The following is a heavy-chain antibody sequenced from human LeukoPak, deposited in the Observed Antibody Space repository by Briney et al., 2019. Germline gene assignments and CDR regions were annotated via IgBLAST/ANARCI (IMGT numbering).Heavy chain of an antibody. CDR1: GFTFSDSS. J-gene: IGHJ5*02. CDR2: MEKELNGYAT. V-gene: IGHV3-73*01. CDR3: TRDSGTYNWLDP. Sequence: GGSLKLSCAASGFTFSDSSIHWVRQASGKGLEWIGLMEKELNGYATAYAASVRGRFTISRDDSQNTAYLQMDSLKTEDTALYYCTRDSGTYNWLDPWGQGTQVTVSS. D-gene: IGHD1-26*01.